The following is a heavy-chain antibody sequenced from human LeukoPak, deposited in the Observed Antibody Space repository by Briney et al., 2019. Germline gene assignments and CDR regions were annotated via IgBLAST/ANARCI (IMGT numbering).Heavy chain of an antibody. CDR1: GGSFSGYY. CDR2: INHSGST. J-gene: IGHJ5*02. D-gene: IGHD2-2*01. V-gene: IGHV4-34*01. Sequence: SETLSLTCAVYGGSFSGYYWSWIRQPPGKGLEWIGEINHSGSTNYNPSLKSRVTISEDTSKNQFSLKLSSVTAADTAVYYCARDNRGYCSSTSCHNWFDPWGQGTLVTVSS. CDR3: ARDNRGYCSSTSCHNWFDP.